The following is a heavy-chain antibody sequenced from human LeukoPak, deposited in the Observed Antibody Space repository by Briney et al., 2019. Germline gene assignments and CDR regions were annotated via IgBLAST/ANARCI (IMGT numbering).Heavy chain of an antibody. Sequence: GASVKVSCKASGYTFTGYYMHWVRQAPGQGLEWMGGIIPIFGTANYAQKFQGRVTITADESTSTAYMELSSLRSEDTAVYYCARGVSYYFDYWGQGTLVTVSS. V-gene: IGHV1-69*13. CDR2: IIPIFGTA. CDR3: ARGVSYYFDY. CDR1: GYTFTGYY. J-gene: IGHJ4*02.